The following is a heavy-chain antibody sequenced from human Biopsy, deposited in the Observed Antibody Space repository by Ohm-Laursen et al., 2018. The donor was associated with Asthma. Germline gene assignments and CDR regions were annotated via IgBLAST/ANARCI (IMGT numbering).Heavy chain of an antibody. V-gene: IGHV3-53*01. D-gene: IGHD6-19*01. CDR2: IYSGGTS. J-gene: IGHJ4*02. CDR1: GFTVSRDH. CDR3: ARGGSSGWSHYYFDY. Sequence: SLRLSCTASGFTVSRDHMFWVRQAPGKGLEWVSVIYSGGTSHTADSVRGRFTISRDFSKNTLHLQMHSLRVEDTAVYYLARGGSSGWSHYYFDYWGQGTLVTVSS.